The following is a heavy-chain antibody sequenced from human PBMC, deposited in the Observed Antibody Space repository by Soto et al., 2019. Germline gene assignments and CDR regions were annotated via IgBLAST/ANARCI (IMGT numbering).Heavy chain of an antibody. CDR1: GYTFTDYY. CDR2: INPNTGGT. Sequence: GASVKVSCKASGYTFTDYYLHWVRQAPGQGLEWMGWINPNTGGTNYPQKFQGRVTMTRDTSISTAYMELSRLRSDDTAVYYCTIATPGNYGMDVWGQGTTVTVSS. D-gene: IGHD1-26*01. V-gene: IGHV1-2*02. CDR3: TIATPGNYGMDV. J-gene: IGHJ6*02.